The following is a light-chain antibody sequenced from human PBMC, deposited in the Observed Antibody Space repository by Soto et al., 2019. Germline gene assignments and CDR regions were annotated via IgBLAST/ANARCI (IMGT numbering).Light chain of an antibody. CDR1: QSVTSSN. V-gene: IGKV3-20*01. CDR2: GAS. Sequence: ENVLTQSPGTLSLSPGERATLSCRASQSVTSSNLAWYQQRPGQAPRLLIFGASSRATGVPGRFSGSGSGTDFTLTISRLEPKDFAVYYCQQYGSSPQTFGQGTRLEIK. CDR3: QQYGSSPQT. J-gene: IGKJ5*01.